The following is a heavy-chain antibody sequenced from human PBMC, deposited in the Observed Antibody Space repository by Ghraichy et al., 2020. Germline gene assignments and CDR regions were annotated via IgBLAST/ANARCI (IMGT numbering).Heavy chain of an antibody. CDR2: IYYSGST. CDR1: GGSISSYY. Sequence: SETLSLTCTVSGGSISSYYWSWIRQPPGKGLEWIGYIYYSGSTNYNPSLKSRVTISVDTSKNQFSLKLSSVTAADTAVYYCARGSWLVSVGSYNWYFDLWGRGTLVTVSS. J-gene: IGHJ2*01. V-gene: IGHV4-59*01. D-gene: IGHD6-19*01. CDR3: ARGSWLVSVGSYNWYFDL.